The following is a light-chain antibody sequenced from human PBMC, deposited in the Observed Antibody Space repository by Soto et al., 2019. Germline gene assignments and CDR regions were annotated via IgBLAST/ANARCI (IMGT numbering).Light chain of an antibody. CDR2: GAS. J-gene: IGKJ4*01. V-gene: IGKV3-15*01. CDR1: QSVSSAN. CDR3: QQYNNSPGT. Sequence: EIVMTQSPATLSVSPGERATLSCSSSQSVSSANFAWYQQKPGQAPRLLIYGASTRATGIPARFSGSGSGTEFTLTISSLQSEDFAVYYCQQYNNSPGTFGGGTKVDI.